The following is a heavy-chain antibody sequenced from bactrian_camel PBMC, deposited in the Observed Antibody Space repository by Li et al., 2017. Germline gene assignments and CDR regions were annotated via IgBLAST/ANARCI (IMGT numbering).Heavy chain of an antibody. CDR2: TYVGGGAS. CDR3: AADWTPGNSWLGPYAYKS. D-gene: IGHD6*01. V-gene: IGHV3S40*01. J-gene: IGHJ6*01. Sequence: DVQLVESGGDLVQPGGSLRLSCTASKATDSSVSGSVCMGWFRQAPGKQREGVATTYVGGGASYYADSVKGRFTISQDNAKRTAYLQMNDLKPEDTAMYYCAADWTPGNSWLGPYAYKSWGQGTQVTVS. CDR1: KATDSSVSGSVC.